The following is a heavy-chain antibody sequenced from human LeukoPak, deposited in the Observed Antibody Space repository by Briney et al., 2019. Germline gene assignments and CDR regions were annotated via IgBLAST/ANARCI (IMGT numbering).Heavy chain of an antibody. Sequence: PSETLSLTCTVSGGSISSSSYYWGWIRQPPGKGLEWIGSIYYSGSTYYNPSLKSRVTISVDTSKNQFSLKLSSVTAADTAVYYCARARSKGPPKRSITIFGVVQSPRWFDPWGQGTLVTVSS. CDR2: IYYSGST. CDR3: ARARSKGPPKRSITIFGVVQSPRWFDP. J-gene: IGHJ5*02. D-gene: IGHD3-3*01. CDR1: GGSISSSSYY. V-gene: IGHV4-39*07.